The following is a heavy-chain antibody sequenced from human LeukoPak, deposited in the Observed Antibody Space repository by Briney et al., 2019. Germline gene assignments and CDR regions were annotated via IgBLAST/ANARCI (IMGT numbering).Heavy chain of an antibody. J-gene: IGHJ4*02. V-gene: IGHV4-34*01. CDR3: ARGRYSGEWQFVDSSGYYY. D-gene: IGHD3-22*01. Sequence: RSSETLSLTRAVYGGSFSGYYWSWIRQPPGKGLEWIGEINHSGSTNYNPSLKSRVTISVDTSKNQFSLKLSSVTAADTAVYYCARGRYSGEWQFVDSSGYYYWGQGTLVTVSS. CDR1: GGSFSGYY. CDR2: INHSGST.